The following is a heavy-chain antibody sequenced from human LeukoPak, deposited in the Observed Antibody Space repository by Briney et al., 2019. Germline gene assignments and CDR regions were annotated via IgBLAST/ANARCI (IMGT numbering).Heavy chain of an antibody. D-gene: IGHD7-27*01. CDR1: GYTLTSYG. Sequence: ASVKVSCKASGYTLTSYGISWVRQAPGQGLEWMGWISAYNGNTNYAQKLQGRVTMTTDTSTSTAYMELRSLRSDDTAVYYCARGRGYWGYGPPGDDAFDIWGQGTMVTVSS. CDR2: ISAYNGNT. V-gene: IGHV1-18*01. J-gene: IGHJ3*02. CDR3: ARGRGYWGYGPPGDDAFDI.